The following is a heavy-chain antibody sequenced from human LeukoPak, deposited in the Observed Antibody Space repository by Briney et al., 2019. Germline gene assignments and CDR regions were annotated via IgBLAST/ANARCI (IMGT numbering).Heavy chain of an antibody. J-gene: IGHJ4*02. CDR2: IIPIFGTA. CDR1: GCTFSSYA. CDR3: ARAHYYDSSGYLIGDY. Sequence: SVKVSCKASGCTFSSYAISWVRQAPGQGLEWMGGIIPIFGTANYAQKFQGRVTITTDESTSTAYMELSSLRSEDTAVYYCARAHYYDSSGYLIGDYWGQGTLVTVSS. D-gene: IGHD3-22*01. V-gene: IGHV1-69*05.